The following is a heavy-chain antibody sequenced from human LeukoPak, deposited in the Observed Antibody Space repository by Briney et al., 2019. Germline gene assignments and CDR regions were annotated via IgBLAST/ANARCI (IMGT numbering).Heavy chain of an antibody. J-gene: IGHJ4*02. CDR2: ISGSGGST. V-gene: IGHV3-23*01. CDR3: AKVPRVTTVTIHFDY. CDR1: GFTFSSYA. D-gene: IGHD4-17*01. Sequence: PGGSLRLSCAASGFTFSSYAMSWVRQAPGKGLEWVSAISGSGGSTYYADSVKGRFTISRDNSKNTLYLQMNSLRAEDTAVYYCAKVPRVTTVTIHFDYWGQGTLVTVSS.